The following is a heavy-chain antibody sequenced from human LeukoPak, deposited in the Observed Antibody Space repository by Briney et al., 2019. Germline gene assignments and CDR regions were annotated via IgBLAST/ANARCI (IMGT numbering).Heavy chain of an antibody. J-gene: IGHJ4*02. CDR2: ISGSGAST. CDR3: AKKASYYYDSSGYPDY. Sequence: GGSLRLSCAASGFTFSSFAISWVRQAPGKGLEWVSAISGSGASTYYADSVKGRFTISRDNSKNTLYLQMNNLRAEDTAIYYCAKKASYYYDSSGYPDYWGQGTLVTVSS. CDR1: GFTFSSFA. V-gene: IGHV3-23*01. D-gene: IGHD3-22*01.